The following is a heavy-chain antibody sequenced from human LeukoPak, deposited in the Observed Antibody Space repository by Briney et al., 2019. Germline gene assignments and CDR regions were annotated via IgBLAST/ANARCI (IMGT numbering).Heavy chain of an antibody. CDR3: TKEGSGSGFLD. CDR1: GFTFSSYE. J-gene: IGHJ4*02. V-gene: IGHV3-48*03. Sequence: GGSLRLSCAASGFTFSSYEMNWVRQAPGKGLEWVSYISSSGNTKDYADSVKGRFTISRDNAKNSVLLQMNSLRAEDTAVYYCTKEGSGSGFLDWGQGTLVTVSS. D-gene: IGHD2-15*01. CDR2: ISSSGNTK.